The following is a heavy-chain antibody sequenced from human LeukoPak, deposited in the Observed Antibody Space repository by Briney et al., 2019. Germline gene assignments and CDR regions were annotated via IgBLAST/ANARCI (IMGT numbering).Heavy chain of an antibody. V-gene: IGHV1-69*13. D-gene: IGHD5-18*01. J-gene: IGHJ4*02. CDR1: GGTFSSYA. CDR3: ARLRIQLWLTYFDY. Sequence: ASVKVSCKASGGTFSSYAISWVRQAPGQGLEWMGGIIPIFGTANYAQKFQGRVTLTADESTSTAYMELSSLKSEDTAVYYCARLRIQLWLTYFDYWGQGTLVTVSS. CDR2: IIPIFGTA.